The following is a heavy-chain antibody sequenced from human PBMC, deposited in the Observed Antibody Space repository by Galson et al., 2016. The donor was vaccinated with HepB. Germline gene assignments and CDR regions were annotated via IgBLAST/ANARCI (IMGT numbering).Heavy chain of an antibody. CDR1: GFALDTHGMC. CDR2: IDWDADK. CDR3: ARTNLRNDSARDSYRYYAFDV. D-gene: IGHD3-16*02. Sequence: PALVKPTQTLTLTCSFSGFALDTHGMCVNWIRQPPGKALEWLAVIDWDADKFYTPSLKTRLTISKDMSKNQVVLTMTNMDPVDTATFYCARTNLRNDSARDSYRYYAFDVWGPGTVVTVSS. V-gene: IGHV2-70*01. J-gene: IGHJ3*01.